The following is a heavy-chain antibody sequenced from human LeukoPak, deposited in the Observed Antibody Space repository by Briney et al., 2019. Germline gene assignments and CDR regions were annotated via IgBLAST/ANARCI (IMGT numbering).Heavy chain of an antibody. CDR1: GFTVSSNY. J-gene: IGHJ4*02. D-gene: IGHD3-9*01. CDR2: IYSGGST. V-gene: IGHV3-53*05. CDR3: ASPSDTYYDILTGRFDY. Sequence: GGSLRLSCAASGFTVSSNYMSWVRQAPGKGLDWVSVIYSGGSTYYADSVKGRFTISRDNSKNTLYLQMNSLRAEDTAVYYCASPSDTYYDILTGRFDYWGQGTLVTVSS.